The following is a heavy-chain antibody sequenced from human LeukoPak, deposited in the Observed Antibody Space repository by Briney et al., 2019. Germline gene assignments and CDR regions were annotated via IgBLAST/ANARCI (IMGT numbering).Heavy chain of an antibody. J-gene: IGHJ3*02. CDR3: ARELLWFGESHGAFDI. CDR1: GFTFNSYT. CDR2: ITSRGDDI. D-gene: IGHD3-10*01. Sequence: GGSLRLSCAASGFTFNSYTMNWVRQAPGKGLEWVSSITSRGDDIYYSDSVKGRFTISRDNAKQSLYLQMGSLRAEDTAVYYCARELLWFGESHGAFDIWGQGTMVTVSS. V-gene: IGHV3-21*01.